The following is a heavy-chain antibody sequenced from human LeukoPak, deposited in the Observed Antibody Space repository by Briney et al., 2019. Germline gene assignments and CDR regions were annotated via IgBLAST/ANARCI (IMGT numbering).Heavy chain of an antibody. CDR3: ATGLKYSGSYTHFDY. CDR1: GYTLTELS. Sequence: ASVKVSCKVSGYTLTELSMHWVRQAPGKGLEWMGGFDPEDGETIYAQKFQGRVTMTEDTSTDTAYMELSSLRSEDTAVYYCATGLKYSGSYTHFDYWGQGTLVTVSS. D-gene: IGHD1-26*01. V-gene: IGHV1-24*01. J-gene: IGHJ4*02. CDR2: FDPEDGET.